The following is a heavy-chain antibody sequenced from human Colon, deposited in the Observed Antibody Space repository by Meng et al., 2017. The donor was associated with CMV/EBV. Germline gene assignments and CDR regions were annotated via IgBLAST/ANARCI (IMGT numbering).Heavy chain of an antibody. V-gene: IGHV3-23*01. D-gene: IGHD5-12*01. CDR3: AKDFARGGYSSGYGSDY. CDR2: MSGGGGST. CDR1: FGFSSYA. Sequence: FGFSSYAMSWVRQAPGKGLEWVSSMSGGGGSTYYGDYVKGRFTISRDNSRNTLFLQMNSLRADDTAVYYCAKDFARGGYSSGYGSDYWGQGTLVTVSS. J-gene: IGHJ4*02.